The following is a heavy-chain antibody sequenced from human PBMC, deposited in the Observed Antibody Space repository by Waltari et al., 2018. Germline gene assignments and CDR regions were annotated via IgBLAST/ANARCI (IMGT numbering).Heavy chain of an antibody. D-gene: IGHD3-22*01. CDR3: ARAGRYYDSSGYPLGNYGMDV. V-gene: IGHV1-2*06. CDR1: GYTFTGYY. CDR2: INPNSGGT. J-gene: IGHJ6*02. Sequence: QVQLVQSGAEVKKPGASVKVSCKASGYTFTGYYMHWVRQAPGQGLEWMGRINPNSGGTNYAQKFQGRVTMTRDTSISTAYMELSRLRSDDTAVYYCARAGRYYDSSGYPLGNYGMDVWGQGTTVTVSS.